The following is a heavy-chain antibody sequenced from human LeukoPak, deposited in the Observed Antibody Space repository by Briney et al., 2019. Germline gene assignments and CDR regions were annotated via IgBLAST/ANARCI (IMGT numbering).Heavy chain of an antibody. J-gene: IGHJ4*02. CDR1: GFTFNNYG. D-gene: IGHD3-22*01. CDR2: ISYDGSNK. CDR3: AKGYYYDSDGYYQHFDY. Sequence: GGSLRLSRAASGFTFNNYGIHWVRQAPGKGLEWVALISYDGSNKYYADSVKGRFTISRDSSKNTLYLQMNSLRAEDTAVYYCAKGYYYDSDGYYQHFDYWGQGTLVTVSS. V-gene: IGHV3-30*18.